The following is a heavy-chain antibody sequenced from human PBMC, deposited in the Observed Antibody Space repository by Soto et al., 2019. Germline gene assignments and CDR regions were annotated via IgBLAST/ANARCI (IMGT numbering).Heavy chain of an antibody. V-gene: IGHV4-59*08. CDR2: IYYSGST. CDR3: ARRYGAAADF. J-gene: IGHJ4*02. Sequence: QVQLQVSGPGLVKPSETLSLTCTVSGGSISSYYWNWIRQPPGKGLEWIGYIYYSGSTNYNPSLKSRVTISVDTSKNQFSLKLSSVTAADTAVYYCARRYGAAADFWGQGILVTVSS. D-gene: IGHD6-13*01. CDR1: GGSISSYY.